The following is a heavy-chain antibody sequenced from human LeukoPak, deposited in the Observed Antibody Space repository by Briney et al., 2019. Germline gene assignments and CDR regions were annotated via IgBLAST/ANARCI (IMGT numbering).Heavy chain of an antibody. CDR2: INNSGST. CDR1: GGSFSGYY. CDR3: ARGGVTIFGVVTLLDY. V-gene: IGHV4-34*01. Sequence: NPSETLSFTYAVYGGSFSGYYWSWIRQPPGKGLEWIGEINNSGSTNYNPSLKSRVTISVDTSKNKVSMELSCVTAADTAVYYCARGGVTIFGVVTLLDYWGQGTLVTVSS. D-gene: IGHD3-3*01. J-gene: IGHJ4*02.